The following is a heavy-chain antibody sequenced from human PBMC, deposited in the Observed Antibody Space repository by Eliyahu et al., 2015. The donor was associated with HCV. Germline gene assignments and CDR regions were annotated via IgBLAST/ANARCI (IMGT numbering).Heavy chain of an antibody. V-gene: IGHV2-5*02. CDR1: GFSLSXXGXG. CDR3: GHTPLGHFYGVAV. J-gene: IGHJ6*02. Sequence: QITLKESGPTLVTAAQTPTLTCNXSGFSLSXXGXGVVWXRXSPGXALEWLALVYWDDDKRYSPSLQSRLTITKDTPKNQVVLTMTNMDPVDTATYYCGHTPLGHFYGVAVWGHGTRVTVSS. D-gene: IGHD3-3*02. CDR2: VYWDDDK.